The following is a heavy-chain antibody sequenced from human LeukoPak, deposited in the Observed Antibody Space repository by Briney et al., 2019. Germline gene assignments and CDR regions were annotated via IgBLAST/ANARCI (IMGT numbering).Heavy chain of an antibody. CDR3: ARERAFWSGYYTGYFDY. CDR2: IKQDGSEK. CDR1: GFTFSSYW. D-gene: IGHD3-3*01. Sequence: GGSLRLSCAASGFTFSSYWMSWVRQAPGKGLEWVAHIKQDGSEKYYVDSVKGRFTISRDNAKNSLYLQMNSLRAEDTAVYYCARERAFWSGYYTGYFDYWGQGTLVTVSS. J-gene: IGHJ4*02. V-gene: IGHV3-7*01.